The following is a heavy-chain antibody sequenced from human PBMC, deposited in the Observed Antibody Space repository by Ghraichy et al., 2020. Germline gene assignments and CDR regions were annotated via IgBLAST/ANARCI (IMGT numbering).Heavy chain of an antibody. CDR1: GFTFSSYW. V-gene: IGHV3-7*01. CDR2: IKQDGSEK. Sequence: GGSLRLSCAASGFTFSSYWMSWVRQAPGKGLEWVANIKQDGSEKYYVDSVKGRFTISRDNAKNSLYLQMNSLRAEDTAVYYCARDQVPGYYYYYGMDVWGQGTTVTVSS. CDR3: ARDQVPGYYYYYGMDV. J-gene: IGHJ6*02. D-gene: IGHD2-2*01.